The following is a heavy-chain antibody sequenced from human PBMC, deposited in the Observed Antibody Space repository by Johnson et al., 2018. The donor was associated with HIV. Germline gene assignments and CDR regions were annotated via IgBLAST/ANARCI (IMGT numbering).Heavy chain of an antibody. CDR1: AFTFSRHA. D-gene: IGHD2-21*01. V-gene: IGHV3-30*04. J-gene: IGHJ3*02. CDR2: ISYDGSNK. CDR3: AKEAYSSDAFDI. Sequence: QVQLVESGGGVVQPERSLRLSCSASAFTFSRHAMHWVRQAPGKGPEWVACISYDGSNKYYADSVKGRFTISRDNSKNTLYLQMNSLRTEDKAIYSCAKEAYSSDAFDIWGQGTMVTVSS.